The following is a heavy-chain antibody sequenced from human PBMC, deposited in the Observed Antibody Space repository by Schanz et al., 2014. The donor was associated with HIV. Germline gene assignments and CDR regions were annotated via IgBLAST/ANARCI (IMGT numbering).Heavy chain of an antibody. V-gene: IGHV1-2*02. CDR2: INPANGVT. Sequence: QVQLVQSGPEVKKPGASVRVSCKASGYTFTSYGINWVRQAPGQGLEWMGWINPANGVTKYAQKFRDRVTLTRDTSISTLYMELTSLRSDDTAVYYCVRHVNFLKTDFWGQGTLVTVSS. J-gene: IGHJ4*02. CDR3: VRHVNFLKTDF. D-gene: IGHD3-3*01. CDR1: GYTFTSYG.